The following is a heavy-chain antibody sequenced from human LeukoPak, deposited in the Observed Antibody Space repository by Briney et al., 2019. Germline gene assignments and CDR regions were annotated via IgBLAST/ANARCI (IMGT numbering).Heavy chain of an antibody. Sequence: SETLSLTCAVYGGSFSGYYWSWIRQPPGKGLEWIGEINHSGSTNYNPSLKSRVTISVDTSKNQFSLKLSSVTAADTAVYYCARGYCSGGSCYSPKNYGMDVWGQGTTVTVSS. CDR1: GGSFSGYY. J-gene: IGHJ6*02. D-gene: IGHD2-15*01. V-gene: IGHV4-34*01. CDR2: INHSGST. CDR3: ARGYCSGGSCYSPKNYGMDV.